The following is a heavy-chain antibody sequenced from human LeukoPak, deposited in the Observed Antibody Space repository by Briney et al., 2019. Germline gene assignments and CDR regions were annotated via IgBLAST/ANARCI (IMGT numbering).Heavy chain of an antibody. J-gene: IGHJ4*02. V-gene: IGHV4-4*07. Sequence: SETLSLTCTVSGGFIINYWSWIRQPAGKGLGWIGRIHTSGNTLYNPSLRSRVTMSVDTSQNRFSLILTSATAADTAVYYCARGPPHGGTYFDSWGQGTLVTVSS. CDR1: GGFIINY. CDR2: IHTSGNT. CDR3: ARGPPHGGTYFDS. D-gene: IGHD4-23*01.